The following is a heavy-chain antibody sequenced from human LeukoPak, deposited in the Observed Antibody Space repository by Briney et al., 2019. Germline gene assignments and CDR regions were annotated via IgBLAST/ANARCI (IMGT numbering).Heavy chain of an antibody. D-gene: IGHD2-8*01. CDR3: ARGGTVLMDPAGS. V-gene: IGHV1-69*05. CDR1: GGTFSSYD. Sequence: SVKVSCKASGGTFSSYDLSWVRQAPGQGLEWMGRIIPIFGTENYAQKFQGGVTITTVESTSTAYMELSSLRSEDTAVYYCARGGTVLMDPAGSWGQGTLVTVSS. CDR2: IIPIFGTE. J-gene: IGHJ5*02.